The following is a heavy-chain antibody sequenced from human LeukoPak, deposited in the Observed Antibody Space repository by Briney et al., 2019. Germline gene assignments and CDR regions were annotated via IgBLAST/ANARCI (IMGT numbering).Heavy chain of an antibody. CDR3: VKDRTGTYTLDY. CDR2: ISDDGSRQ. V-gene: IGHV3-30*18. CDR1: GFTFSTYS. Sequence: GGSLRLSCAASGFTFSTYSMNWVRQAPGKGLEWVAFISDDGSRQHYADSVKGRFTISRDNSKNTLDLQMNSLRAEDTAVYYCVKDRTGTYTLDYWGQGTLVTVSS. J-gene: IGHJ4*02. D-gene: IGHD3-10*01.